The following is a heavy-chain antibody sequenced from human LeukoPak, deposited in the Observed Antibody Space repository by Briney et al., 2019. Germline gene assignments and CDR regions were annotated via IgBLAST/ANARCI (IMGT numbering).Heavy chain of an antibody. Sequence: GGSLRLSCAASGFTFSDYYMSWIRQAPGKGLEWVSYISSSSSYTNYADSVKGRFTISRHNSKNTLYLQMNSLRAEDTAVYYCARGVLYGDHFDYWGQGTLVTVSS. D-gene: IGHD4-17*01. J-gene: IGHJ4*02. CDR2: ISSSSSYT. V-gene: IGHV3-11*05. CDR3: ARGVLYGDHFDY. CDR1: GFTFSDYY.